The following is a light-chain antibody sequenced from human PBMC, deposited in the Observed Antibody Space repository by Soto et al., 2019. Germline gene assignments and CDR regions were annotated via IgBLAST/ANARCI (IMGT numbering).Light chain of an antibody. V-gene: IGLV1-40*01. CDR3: QSYDSSLRRV. Sequence: QSVLTQPPSVSGAPGQRVTISCTGSSANIGAAYNVDWYQQLPGTAPKLLIYGNSNRPSGVPDRFSGSKSGTSGSLAITGLQAEDEADYYCQSYDSSLRRVFGGGTKLTVL. J-gene: IGLJ2*01. CDR2: GNS. CDR1: SANIGAAYN.